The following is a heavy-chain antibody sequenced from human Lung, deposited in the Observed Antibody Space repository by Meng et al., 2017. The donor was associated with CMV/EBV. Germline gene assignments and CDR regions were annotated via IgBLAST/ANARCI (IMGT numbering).Heavy chain of an antibody. D-gene: IGHD4-23*01. CDR1: GYAFISYD. CDR2: MNPNSGKT. J-gene: IGHJ6*02. Sequence: ASXXVSXKASGYAFISYDIHWVRQATGQGLEWMGWMNPNSGKTGYAQKFQGRVTITRDISINTAYMEVSSLRSEDTAVYFCARAGGNSNYYYGMDVWGQGTTVTVSS. CDR3: ARAGGNSNYYYGMDV. V-gene: IGHV1-8*03.